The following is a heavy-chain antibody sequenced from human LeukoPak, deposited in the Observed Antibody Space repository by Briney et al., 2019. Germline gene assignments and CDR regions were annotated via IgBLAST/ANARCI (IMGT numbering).Heavy chain of an antibody. V-gene: IGHV3-53*01. Sequence: GGSLRLSCAASGFIVNTNYMTWVRQAPGRGLEWVSFIYADGNTYYADSVKGRFTISRDNSKNTLYLQMNSLRAEDTAVYYCAKARVVGAVIDAFDIWGQGTMVTVSS. J-gene: IGHJ3*02. CDR1: GFIVNTNY. CDR2: IYADGNT. D-gene: IGHD1-26*01. CDR3: AKARVVGAVIDAFDI.